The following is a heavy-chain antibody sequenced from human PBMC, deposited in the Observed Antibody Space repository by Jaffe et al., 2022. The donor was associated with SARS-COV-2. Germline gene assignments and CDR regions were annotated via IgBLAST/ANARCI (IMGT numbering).Heavy chain of an antibody. CDR3: ARAGGEYDFWSGYYTPKHWYFDL. CDR1: GGSISSGSYY. CDR2: IYTSGST. J-gene: IGHJ2*01. Sequence: QVQLQESGPGLVKPSQTLSLTCTVSGGSISSGSYYWSWIRQPAGKGLEWIGRIYTSGSTNYNPSLKSRVTISVDTSKNQFSLKLSSVTAADTAVYYCARAGGEYDFWSGYYTPKHWYFDLWGRGTLVTVSS. D-gene: IGHD3-3*01. V-gene: IGHV4-61*02.